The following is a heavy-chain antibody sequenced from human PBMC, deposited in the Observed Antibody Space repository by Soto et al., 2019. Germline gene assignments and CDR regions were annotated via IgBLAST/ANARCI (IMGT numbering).Heavy chain of an antibody. Sequence: QVQLQQWGAGLLKPSETLSLTCAVYVGSFSGYYWSWIRQPPGKGLEWIGEINHNGSTNYNPSLYSRVTTSVDTSKYQYSLKLSSVTAADTAVYYCARMAVVIAIRYFDLWGRGTLVTVSS. V-gene: IGHV4-34*01. CDR2: INHNGST. J-gene: IGHJ2*01. CDR3: ARMAVVIAIRYFDL. D-gene: IGHD2-21*01. CDR1: VGSFSGYY.